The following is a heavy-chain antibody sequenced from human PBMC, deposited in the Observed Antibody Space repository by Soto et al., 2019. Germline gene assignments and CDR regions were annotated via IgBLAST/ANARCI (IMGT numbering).Heavy chain of an antibody. CDR1: GFTFSSYA. Sequence: GGSLRLSCAASGFTFSSYAMHWVRQAPGKGLEWVAVISYDGSNKYYADSVKGRFTISRDNSKNTLYLQMNSLRAEDTAVYYCARAADDLAAWDYWGQGTLVTVSS. D-gene: IGHD6-25*01. CDR2: ISYDGSNK. J-gene: IGHJ4*02. V-gene: IGHV3-30-3*01. CDR3: ARAADDLAAWDY.